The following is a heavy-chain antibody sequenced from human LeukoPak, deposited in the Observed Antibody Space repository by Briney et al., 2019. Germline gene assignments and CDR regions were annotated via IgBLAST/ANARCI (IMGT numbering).Heavy chain of an antibody. D-gene: IGHD3-16*01. J-gene: IGHJ6*03. V-gene: IGHV3-53*01. CDR3: ARTGGSSLYMDV. Sequence: GGSLRLSCEASGFTVSSNYMSWVRQAPGKGLEWVSVIYGGGSTYYADSVKGRFTVSRDNSKNTLYLQMNSLRAEDTAVYYCARTGGSSLYMDVWGKGTTVTISS. CDR2: IYGGGST. CDR1: GFTVSSNY.